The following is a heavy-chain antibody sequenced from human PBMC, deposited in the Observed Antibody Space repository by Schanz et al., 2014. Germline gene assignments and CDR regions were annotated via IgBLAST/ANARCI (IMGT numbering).Heavy chain of an antibody. J-gene: IGHJ4*02. D-gene: IGHD2-8*02. Sequence: QVHLEQSGPEVKKPGASVKLSCRASGYPFTNYYIHWVRQAPGQGLEWRGIVNPGGGSTSVAQRFQTSVTLARDTSTGTSYLGLTRLRFEDTAVYYCARESLAGYVALLMSANDYWGQGTLLTVSS. CDR3: ARESLAGYVALLMSANDY. CDR2: VNPGGGST. V-gene: IGHV1-46*01. CDR1: GYPFTNYY.